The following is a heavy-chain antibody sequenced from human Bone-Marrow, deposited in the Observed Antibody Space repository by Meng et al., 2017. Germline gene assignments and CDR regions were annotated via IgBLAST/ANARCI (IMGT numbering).Heavy chain of an antibody. CDR2: INPKSGDT. CDR1: GYTFPDYY. CDR3: ARDEDISAAGKLFGDY. D-gene: IGHD6-13*01. Sequence: QVQLVQSGAEVKKPVSSVRVSCKASGYTFPDYYLHWVRRAPGQGLEWMGRINPKSGDTHYAQKFQGRVTMTGDTSISTAYMELSGLRSDDTAMYYCARDEDISAAGKLFGDYWGQGTLVTVSS. J-gene: IGHJ4*02. V-gene: IGHV1-2*06.